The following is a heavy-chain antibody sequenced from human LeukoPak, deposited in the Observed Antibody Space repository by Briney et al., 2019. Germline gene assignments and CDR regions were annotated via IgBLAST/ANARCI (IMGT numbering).Heavy chain of an antibody. CDR3: ARSREQQLDYYYYYYMDV. D-gene: IGHD6-13*01. CDR2: IYHSGST. V-gene: IGHV4-38-2*02. CDR1: GYSISSGYY. J-gene: IGHJ6*03. Sequence: SETLSLTCTVSGYSISSGYYWGWIRQPPGKGLEWIGSIYHSGSTYYNPSLKSRVTISVDTSKNQFSLKLSSVTAADTAVYYCARSREQQLDYYYYYYMDVWGKGTTVTISS.